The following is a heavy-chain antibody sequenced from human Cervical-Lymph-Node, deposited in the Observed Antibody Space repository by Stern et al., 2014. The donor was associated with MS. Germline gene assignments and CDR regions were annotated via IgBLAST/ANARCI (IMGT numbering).Heavy chain of an antibody. D-gene: IGHD4-23*01. CDR1: GATFTTNA. J-gene: IGHJ4*02. CDR2: IVPIFDKA. V-gene: IGHV1-69*01. CDR3: ARERHGGNFES. Sequence: QLVQSGAEVRQPGSSVKVSCKASGATFTTNAIRWVRQAPGQGLEWMGGIVPIFDKANYAQSFRGRVTISADESTSTAYLELSSLRSDDTAVYYCARERHGGNFESWGQGTLVIVSS.